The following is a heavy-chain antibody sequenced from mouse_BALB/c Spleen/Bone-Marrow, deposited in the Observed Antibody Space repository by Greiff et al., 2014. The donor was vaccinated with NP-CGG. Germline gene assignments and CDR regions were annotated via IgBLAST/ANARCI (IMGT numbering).Heavy chain of an antibody. V-gene: IGHV1S29*02. CDR1: GYTFTDYN. D-gene: IGHD2-10*02. CDR3: ARSYGNWYFDV. CDR2: IYPYNGGT. Sequence: EVQVVESGPELVKPGASVKISCKASGYTFTDYNMHWVKQSHGKSLEWIGYIYPYNGGTGYNQKFKSKATFTVDNSSSTAYMELRSLTSEDSAVYYCARSYGNWYFDVWGAGTTVTVSS. J-gene: IGHJ1*01.